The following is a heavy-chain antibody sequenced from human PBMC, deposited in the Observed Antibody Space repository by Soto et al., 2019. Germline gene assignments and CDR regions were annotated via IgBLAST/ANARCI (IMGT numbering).Heavy chain of an antibody. V-gene: IGHV3-15*01. CDR1: GFTFSNAW. CDR2: IKSKTDGGTT. J-gene: IGHJ3*02. D-gene: IGHD1-26*01. Sequence: GGSLRLSCAASGFTFSNAWMSWVRQAPGKGLEWVGRIKSKTDGGTTDYAAPVKGRFTISRDDSKNTLYLQMNSLKTEDTAVYYCTTTPSVRLSYRIVDEGHGAFDIWGQGTMVTVSS. CDR3: TTTPSVRLSYRIVDEGHGAFDI.